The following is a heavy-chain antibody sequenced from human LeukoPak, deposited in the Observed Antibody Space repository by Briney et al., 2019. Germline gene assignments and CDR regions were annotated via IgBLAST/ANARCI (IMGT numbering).Heavy chain of an antibody. V-gene: IGHV1-69*06. CDR1: GGTFSSYA. D-gene: IGHD6-13*01. Sequence: ASVKVSCKASGGTFSSYAISWVRQAPGQGLEWMGGIIPIFGTANYAQKFQGRVTITADKSTSTAYMELSSLRSEDTAVYYCARIEQQLVGLHYYYYMDVWGKGTTVTVSS. J-gene: IGHJ6*03. CDR2: IIPIFGTA. CDR3: ARIEQQLVGLHYYYYMDV.